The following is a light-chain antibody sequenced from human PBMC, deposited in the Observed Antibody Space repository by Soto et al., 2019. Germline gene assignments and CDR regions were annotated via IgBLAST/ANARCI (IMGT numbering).Light chain of an antibody. V-gene: IGKV3-20*01. CDR3: QQYGTSEII. J-gene: IGKJ5*01. CDR2: DTS. CDR1: QSLTNSF. Sequence: EVVMTQSPGTLSVSPGERVTLSCRASQSLTNSFIAWYQQKPGQAPRLLIYDTSSRATGIPDRFSGSGSGTDFTLTISRLEPEDFAVFFCQQYGTSEIIFGQGTRLEIK.